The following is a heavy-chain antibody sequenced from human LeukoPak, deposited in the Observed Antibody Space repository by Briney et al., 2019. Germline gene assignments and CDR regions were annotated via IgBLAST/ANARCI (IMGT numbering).Heavy chain of an antibody. V-gene: IGHV4-39*01. CDR1: GGSISSSSYY. D-gene: IGHD6-13*01. CDR2: IYYSGST. Sequence: PSETLSLTCTVSGGSISSSSYYWGWIRLPPGKGLEWIGSIYYSGSTYYTPSLKSRVTISVDTSKNQFSLKLSSVTAADTAVYYCARRGGSSWYIDYWGQGTLVTVSS. J-gene: IGHJ4*02. CDR3: ARRGGSSWYIDY.